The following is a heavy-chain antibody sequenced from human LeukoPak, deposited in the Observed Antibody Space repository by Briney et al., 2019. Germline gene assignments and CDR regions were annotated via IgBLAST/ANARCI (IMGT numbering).Heavy chain of an antibody. V-gene: IGHV4-34*01. CDR2: INHSGGT. D-gene: IGHD2-15*01. CDR1: GGSFSGYY. J-gene: IGHJ4*02. CDR3: ARGQRDIVVVVAALGGYYFDY. Sequence: SETLSLTCAVYGGSFSGYYRSWIRQPPGKGLEWIGEINHSGGTNYNPSLKSRVTISVDTSRNQFSLKLSSVTAADTAVYYCARGQRDIVVVVAALGGYYFDYWGQGTLVTVSS.